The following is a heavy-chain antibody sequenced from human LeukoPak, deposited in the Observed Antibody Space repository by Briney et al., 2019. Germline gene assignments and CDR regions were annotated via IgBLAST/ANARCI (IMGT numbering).Heavy chain of an antibody. Sequence: GGSLRLSCAASGFTFSSYAMSCVRQAPGKGLEWVSAISGSGGSTYYADSVKGRFTISRDNSKNTLHLQMNSLRAEDTAVYYCAKDWSSSSVGRFDYWGQGTLVTVSS. CDR1: GFTFSSYA. V-gene: IGHV3-23*01. D-gene: IGHD6-6*01. CDR2: ISGSGGST. J-gene: IGHJ4*02. CDR3: AKDWSSSSVGRFDY.